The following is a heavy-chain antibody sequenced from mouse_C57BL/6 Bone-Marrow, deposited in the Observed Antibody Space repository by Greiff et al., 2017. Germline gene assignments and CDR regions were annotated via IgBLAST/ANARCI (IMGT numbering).Heavy chain of an antibody. D-gene: IGHD2-3*01. V-gene: IGHV14-4*01. CDR3: SSFDGNYFDC. J-gene: IGHJ2*01. Sequence: VQLQQSGAELVRPGASVKLSCTASGFNIKDDYIHWVKQRPEQGLEWIGWIDPEIGVTEYASKFPGKATITSDTSSNTAYLQLSSLTSEETAVYYCSSFDGNYFDCWGQGTPLTVAS. CDR1: GFNIKDDY. CDR2: IDPEIGVT.